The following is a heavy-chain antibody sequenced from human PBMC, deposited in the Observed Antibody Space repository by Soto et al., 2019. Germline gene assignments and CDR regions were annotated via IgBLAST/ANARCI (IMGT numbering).Heavy chain of an antibody. Sequence: LSLTCTVSGGSISSGGYYWSWIRQHPGKGLEWIGYIYYSGSTYYNPSLKSRVTISVDTSKNQFSLKLSSVTAADTAVYYCAREGITMVRGVIPYGMDVWGQGTTVTVSS. D-gene: IGHD3-10*01. J-gene: IGHJ6*02. CDR1: GGSISSGGYY. CDR2: IYYSGST. CDR3: AREGITMVRGVIPYGMDV. V-gene: IGHV4-31*03.